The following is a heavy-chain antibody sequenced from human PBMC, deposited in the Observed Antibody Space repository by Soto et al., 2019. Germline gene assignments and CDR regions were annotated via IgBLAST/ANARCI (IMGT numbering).Heavy chain of an antibody. CDR2: VYYSGTT. V-gene: IGHV4-30-4*01. Sequence: SETLSLTCTVSGGSIRNGDYYWGWIRQPPGKGLEWIGYVYYSGTTYSHPSLNSRVSISVDTSKNQFSLRLSSVTAADTAVYYCARHCGGDCSYYFDYWGQGTLVTVSS. CDR1: GGSIRNGDYY. J-gene: IGHJ4*02. D-gene: IGHD2-21*02. CDR3: ARHCGGDCSYYFDY.